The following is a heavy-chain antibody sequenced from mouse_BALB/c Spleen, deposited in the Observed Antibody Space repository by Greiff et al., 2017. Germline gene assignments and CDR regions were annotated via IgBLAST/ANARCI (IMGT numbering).Heavy chain of an antibody. D-gene: IGHD2-4*01. CDR2: ISDGGSYT. V-gene: IGHV5-4*02. CDR1: GFTFSDYY. J-gene: IGHJ3*01. CDR3: ARDPYDYDEAY. Sequence: EVQGVESGGGLVKPGGSLKLSCAASGFTFSDYYMYWVRQTPEKRLEWVATISDGGSYTYYPDSVKGRFTISRDNAKNNLYLQMSSLKSEDTAMYYCARDPYDYDEAYWGQGTLVTVSA.